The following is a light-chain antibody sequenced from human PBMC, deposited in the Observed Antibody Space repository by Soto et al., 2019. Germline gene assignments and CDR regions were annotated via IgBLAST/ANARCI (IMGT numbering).Light chain of an antibody. V-gene: IGKV3-15*01. J-gene: IGKJ1*01. Sequence: EIVMTQSPATLSVSPGERATLSCRASQFVSSNLAWYQQKPGQAPRLLIYGASTRAAGIPARFSGSGSGTEFTLTLSSLQSEDFAVYYCQQYNKWPPWTFGQGTKVEIK. CDR1: QFVSSN. CDR3: QQYNKWPPWT. CDR2: GAS.